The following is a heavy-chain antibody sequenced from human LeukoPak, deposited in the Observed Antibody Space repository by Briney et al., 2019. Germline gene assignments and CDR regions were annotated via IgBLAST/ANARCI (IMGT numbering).Heavy chain of an antibody. CDR1: AGSISSNSYY. CDR3: ATLSLDLISWV. J-gene: IGHJ6*04. Sequence: SETLSLTCTVSAGSISSNSYYWGWIRQPPGKGLQWIGSIYYSGSTYYNPSLKSRVTISVDTSKNQFSLKLNSVTAADTAVYFCATLSLDLISWVWGKGTTVTISS. CDR2: IYYSGST. V-gene: IGHV4-39*01. D-gene: IGHD3-3*01.